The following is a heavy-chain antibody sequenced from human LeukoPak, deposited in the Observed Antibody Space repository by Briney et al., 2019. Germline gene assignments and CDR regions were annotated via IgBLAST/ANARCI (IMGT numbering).Heavy chain of an antibody. D-gene: IGHD5-18*01. J-gene: IGHJ4*02. Sequence: SAYNGNTNYAQKLQGRVTMTTDTSTSTAYMELRSLRSDDTAVYYCARVAGYSYGYYFDYWGQGTLVTVSS. CDR3: ARVAGYSYGYYFDY. V-gene: IGHV1-18*01. CDR2: SAYNGNT.